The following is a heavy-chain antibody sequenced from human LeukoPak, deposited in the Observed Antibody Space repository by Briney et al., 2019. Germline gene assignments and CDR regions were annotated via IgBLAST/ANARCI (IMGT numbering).Heavy chain of an antibody. CDR2: ISNDGSAT. D-gene: IGHD1-26*01. J-gene: IGHJ4*02. CDR3: ARDSSGSYDY. Sequence: GSLRLSCAASGFTFSIYWMHWVRQAPGTGLVWVSRISNDGSATIYVDSVKGRFTISRDNAKNTLYLQMNSLRAEDTAVYYCARDSSGSYDYWGQGTLVTVSS. V-gene: IGHV3-74*01. CDR1: GFTFSIYW.